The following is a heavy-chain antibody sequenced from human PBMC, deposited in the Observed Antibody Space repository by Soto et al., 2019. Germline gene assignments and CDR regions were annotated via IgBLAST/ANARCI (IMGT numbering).Heavy chain of an antibody. CDR3: ARHGVVVTATPPFDY. J-gene: IGHJ4*02. CDR1: GYSFTSYW. CDR2: IDPSDSYT. Sequence: GESLKISCKGSGYSFTSYWISWVRQMPGKGLEWMGRIDPSDSYTNYSPSFQGHVTISADKSISTAYLQWSGLKASDTAMYYCARHGVVVTATPPFDYWGQGTLVTVSS. V-gene: IGHV5-10-1*01. D-gene: IGHD2-21*02.